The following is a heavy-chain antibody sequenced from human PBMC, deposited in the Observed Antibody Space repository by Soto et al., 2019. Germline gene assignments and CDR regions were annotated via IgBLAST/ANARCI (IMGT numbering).Heavy chain of an antibody. V-gene: IGHV1-69*01. CDR1: GGTFSSYA. Sequence: QVQLVQSGAEVKKPGSSVKVSCKASGGTFSSYAISWVRQAPGQGLEWMGGIIPIFGTANYAQKLQGRVTITADESTSTAYMELSSLRSEDTAVYYCARLDSSSSGRYYYYGMDVWGQGTTVTVSS. CDR3: ARLDSSSSGRYYYYGMDV. J-gene: IGHJ6*02. CDR2: IIPIFGTA. D-gene: IGHD6-6*01.